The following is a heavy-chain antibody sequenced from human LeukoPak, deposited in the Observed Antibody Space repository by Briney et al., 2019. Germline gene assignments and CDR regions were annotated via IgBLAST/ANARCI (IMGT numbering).Heavy chain of an antibody. CDR2: IWYDGSNI. CDR1: GFTFSRYG. V-gene: IGHV3-30*02. CDR3: AKMGSSWQFDS. D-gene: IGHD6-13*01. Sequence: GGSLRLSCATSGFTFSRYGMHWGRQAPGKGLEWVTFIWYDGSNIYYADSVKGRPPITRDKSKNTIYLQMNSLRPEDTAVYYCAKMGSSWQFDSWGRGTLVTVSS. J-gene: IGHJ4*02.